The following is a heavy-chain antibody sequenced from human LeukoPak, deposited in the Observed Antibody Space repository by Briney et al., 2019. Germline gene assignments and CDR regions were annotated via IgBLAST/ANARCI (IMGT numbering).Heavy chain of an antibody. J-gene: IGHJ4*02. CDR3: ARHGSSWELDY. D-gene: IGHD6-13*01. CDR2: INFSGTT. Sequence: SETLSLTCTVSGGSISSSRFFWAWIRQPPGKGLEWIGNINFSGTTYYNPSLKSRVTLSVDTSKNQFSLKLSSVTAADTAVYYCARHGSSWELDYWGQGTLVTVSS. V-gene: IGHV4-39*01. CDR1: GGSISSSRFF.